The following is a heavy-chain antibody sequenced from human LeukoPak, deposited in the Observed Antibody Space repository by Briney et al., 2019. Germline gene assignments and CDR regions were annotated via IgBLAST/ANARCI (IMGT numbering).Heavy chain of an antibody. Sequence: PSETLSLTCAVYGGSFSGYYWSWIRQPPGKGLEWIGEISHSGSTNYNPSLKSRVTISVDTSKNQFSLKLSSVTAADTAVYYCARGTAVAGGDYWGQGTLVTVSS. J-gene: IGHJ4*02. CDR2: ISHSGST. CDR1: GGSFSGYY. V-gene: IGHV4-34*01. D-gene: IGHD6-19*01. CDR3: ARGTAVAGGDY.